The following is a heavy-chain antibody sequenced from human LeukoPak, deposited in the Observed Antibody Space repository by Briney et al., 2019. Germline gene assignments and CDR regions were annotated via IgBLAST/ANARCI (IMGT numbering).Heavy chain of an antibody. CDR2: IDNDGHCI. CDR3: AAGGGWDPSFGVVTHIDA. J-gene: IGHJ6*03. D-gene: IGHD3-3*01. V-gene: IGHV3-74*01. Sequence: SLRLSCVPSGFTFSGYWMRWVRQGPEKGLELVSRIDNDGHCIIYADSVKGRFTTSRDNVKNTLYLQMNSLRVEGTAVYYCAAGGGWDPSFGVVTHIDAWGKGTTVVVS. CDR1: GFTFSGYW.